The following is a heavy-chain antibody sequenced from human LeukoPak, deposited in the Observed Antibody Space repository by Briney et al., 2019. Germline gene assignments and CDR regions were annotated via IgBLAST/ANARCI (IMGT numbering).Heavy chain of an antibody. V-gene: IGHV4-4*07. J-gene: IGHJ2*01. CDR2: IYNSGST. CDR1: GGPISSYY. D-gene: IGHD5-12*01. Sequence: SETLSLTCTVSGGPISSYYWSWIRQPAGKGLEWIGRIYNSGSTNYNPSLKSRVTMSVDTSKNQFSLRLSSVTAADTAVYYCARRGAYSGNDLAWYFDLWGRGTLVTVSS. CDR3: ARRGAYSGNDLAWYFDL.